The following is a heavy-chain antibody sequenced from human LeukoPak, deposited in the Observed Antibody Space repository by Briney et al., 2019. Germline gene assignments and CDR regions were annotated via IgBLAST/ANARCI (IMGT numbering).Heavy chain of an antibody. CDR1: GYTFTGYY. CDR2: MNPNSGNT. V-gene: IGHV1-8*02. D-gene: IGHD4-23*01. Sequence: ASVKVSCKASGYTFTGYYMHWVRQATGQGLEWMGWMNPNSGNTGYAQKFQGRVTMTRNTSISTAYMELSSLRSEDTAVYYCARDYGGKKGDFDYWGQGTLVTVSS. J-gene: IGHJ4*02. CDR3: ARDYGGKKGDFDY.